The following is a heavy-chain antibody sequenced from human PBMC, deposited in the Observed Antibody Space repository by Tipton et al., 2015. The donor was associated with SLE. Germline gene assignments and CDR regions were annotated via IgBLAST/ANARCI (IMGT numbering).Heavy chain of an antibody. CDR2: VYDSGIT. Sequence: TLSLTCTVSGGSISSDGYYWGCIRQSPGKGLEWIGSVYDSGITYYSPSLKSRVTISVDTSNNQFSLELSSVTAADTAVYYCALSMTAASGPFDYWGQGILVTVS. J-gene: IGHJ4*02. CDR1: GGSISSDGYY. CDR3: ALSMTAASGPFDY. D-gene: IGHD6-13*01. V-gene: IGHV4-39*07.